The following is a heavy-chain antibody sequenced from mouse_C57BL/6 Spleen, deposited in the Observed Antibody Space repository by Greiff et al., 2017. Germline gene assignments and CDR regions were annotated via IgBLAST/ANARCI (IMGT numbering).Heavy chain of an antibody. CDR2: IDPEDGET. D-gene: IGHD1-1*01. CDR1: GFNIKDYY. V-gene: IGHV14-2*01. CDR3: ASRYGSSPYYYAMDY. J-gene: IGHJ4*01. Sequence: EVQLQQSGAELVKPGASVKLSCTASGFNIKDYYMHWVKQRTEQGLEWIGRIDPEDGETKYAPKFQGKATLTADTSSNTAYLQLSSLTSEDTAVYYCASRYGSSPYYYAMDYWGQGTSVTVSS.